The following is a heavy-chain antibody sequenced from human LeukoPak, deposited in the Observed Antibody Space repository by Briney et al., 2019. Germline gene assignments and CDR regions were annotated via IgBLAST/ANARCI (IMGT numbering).Heavy chain of an antibody. V-gene: IGHV4-34*01. CDR3: ARVGFRSPTYYYDSSGYYRRPGYFDY. J-gene: IGHJ4*02. D-gene: IGHD3-22*01. CDR1: GGSFSGYY. Sequence: PSETLSLTCAVYGGSFSGYYWSWIRQPPGKGLEWIGEINHSGSTNYNPSLKSRVTISVDTSKNQFSLKLSSVTAADTAVYYCARVGFRSPTYYYDSSGYYRRPGYFDYWGQGTLVTVSS. CDR2: INHSGST.